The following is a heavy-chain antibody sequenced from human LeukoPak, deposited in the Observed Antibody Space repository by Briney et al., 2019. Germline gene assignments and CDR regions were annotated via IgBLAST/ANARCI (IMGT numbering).Heavy chain of an antibody. J-gene: IGHJ6*04. Sequence: ASVKVSCKASGYTFTSYGISWVRQAPGQGLEWMGWISAYNGNTNYAQKFQGRVTMTTDTSTSTAYMELRSLRSDDTAVYYCARDVAQQLVYWPGRYGMDVWGKGTTVTVSS. D-gene: IGHD6-13*01. CDR1: GYTFTSYG. V-gene: IGHV1-18*04. CDR2: ISAYNGNT. CDR3: ARDVAQQLVYWPGRYGMDV.